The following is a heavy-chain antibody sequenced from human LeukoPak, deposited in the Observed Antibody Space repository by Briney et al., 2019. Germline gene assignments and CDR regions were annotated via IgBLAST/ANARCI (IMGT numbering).Heavy chain of an antibody. CDR2: ISYDGSNK. V-gene: IGHV3-30-3*01. Sequence: PGGSLRLSCAASGFTFSSYAMHWVRQAPGKGLEWVAVISYDGSNKYYADSVKGRFTISRDNSKNTLYLQMNSLRAEDTAVYYCAREKWELLNWYFDLWGRGTLVTVSS. J-gene: IGHJ2*01. CDR3: AREKWELLNWYFDL. D-gene: IGHD1-26*01. CDR1: GFTFSSYA.